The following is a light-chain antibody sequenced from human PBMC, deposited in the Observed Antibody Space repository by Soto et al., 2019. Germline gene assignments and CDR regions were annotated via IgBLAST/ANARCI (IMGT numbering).Light chain of an antibody. J-gene: IGLJ2*01. CDR2: DVS. CDR3: SSYASSSTLV. V-gene: IGLV2-14*01. CDR1: SSDVGGYDY. Sequence: QSVLTQPASVSGSPGQSITISCTGTSSDVGGYDYVSWYQQHPGKVPKLMIYDVSSRPSGVSNRFSGSKSGNTASLTISGLQAEDEADYYCSSYASSSTLVFGGATKLTVL.